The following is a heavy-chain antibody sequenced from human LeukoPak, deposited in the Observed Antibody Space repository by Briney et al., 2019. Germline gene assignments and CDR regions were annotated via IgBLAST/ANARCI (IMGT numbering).Heavy chain of an antibody. D-gene: IGHD3-10*01. Sequence: ASVKVSCKASGYTFTGYYMHWVRQAPGQGLEWMGWINPNSGGTNYAQKFQGRVTMTRDTSISTAYMELSRLRSDDTAVYYCAKAPSGRGYYFDYWGQGTLVTVSS. CDR3: AKAPSGRGYYFDY. J-gene: IGHJ4*02. CDR1: GYTFTGYY. CDR2: INPNSGGT. V-gene: IGHV1-2*02.